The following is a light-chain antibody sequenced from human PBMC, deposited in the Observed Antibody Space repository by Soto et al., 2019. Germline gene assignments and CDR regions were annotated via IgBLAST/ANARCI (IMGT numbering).Light chain of an antibody. V-gene: IGKV1-5*01. J-gene: IGKJ4*01. CDR2: DAS. CDR3: QQYDNLPLT. CDR1: QNINRW. Sequence: DIQMTQFPSTLSAFVGDRVTITCRASQNINRWLAWYQQKPGKAPNLLIYDASTLESGVPSRFSGSGSGSEFTLTISSLQPEDIATYYCQQYDNLPLTFGGGTKV.